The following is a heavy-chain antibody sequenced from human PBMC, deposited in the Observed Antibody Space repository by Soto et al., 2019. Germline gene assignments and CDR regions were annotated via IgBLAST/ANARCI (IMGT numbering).Heavy chain of an antibody. CDR1: GATSSAIL. D-gene: IGHD5-12*01. CDR3: ARARGTSGYDYGGHYYDGMDV. Sequence: QVQLVQSGAEVKKPGSSVKVSCKASGATSSAILIGWVPQALEKGLRGMGGIPLTFGTANNAQSFQGRVTITADESTSTAYMELSRLRSEDTAVYYCARARGTSGYDYGGHYYDGMDVWGQGTTVTVSS. J-gene: IGHJ6*02. V-gene: IGHV1-69*01. CDR2: IPLTFGTA.